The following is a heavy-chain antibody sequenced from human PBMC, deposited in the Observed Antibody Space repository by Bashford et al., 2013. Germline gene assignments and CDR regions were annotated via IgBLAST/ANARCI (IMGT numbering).Heavy chain of an antibody. Sequence: SLRLSCAASEFIFSSYAIHWVRQAPGKGLEWVAVISHTGSNRHYADSVKGRFTISRDNSRNTLYLQMDSLRTEDTAVYYCATGGYCSGGECYIDFQDHWGQGDLVTVSS. J-gene: IGHJ4*02. CDR2: ISHTGSNR. V-gene: IGHV3-30*04. D-gene: IGHD2-15*01. CDR3: ATGGYCSGGECYIDFQDH. CDR1: EFIFSSYA.